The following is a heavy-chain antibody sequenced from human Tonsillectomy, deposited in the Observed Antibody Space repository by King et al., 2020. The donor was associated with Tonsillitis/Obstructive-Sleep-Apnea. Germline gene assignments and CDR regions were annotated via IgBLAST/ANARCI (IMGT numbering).Heavy chain of an antibody. CDR1: GFTFDDYA. CDR2: ISGDGGST. D-gene: IGHD3-3*01. CDR3: AKEFMYYYCLSGYDAFDI. V-gene: IGHV3-43*02. Sequence: VQLVESGGGVVQPGGSLRLSCAASGFTFDDYAMHWVRQAPGKGLEWVSLISGDGGSTYYADSVKGRFTISRDNSKNSLYLQMNSLRTEDTALYYCAKEFMYYYCLSGYDAFDIWGQGTMVTVSS. J-gene: IGHJ3*02.